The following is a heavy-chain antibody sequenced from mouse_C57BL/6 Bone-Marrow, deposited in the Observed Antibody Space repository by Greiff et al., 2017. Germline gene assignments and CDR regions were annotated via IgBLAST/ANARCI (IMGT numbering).Heavy chain of an antibody. J-gene: IGHJ1*03. Sequence: EVQVVESGPELVKPGASVKISCKASGYSFTGYYMHWVKQSSEKSLEWIGEINPSTGGTSYNQKFKGKATLTVDKSSSTAYMQLKSLTSEDSAVYYCAAVVAMDFDVWGTGTTVTVSS. D-gene: IGHD1-1*01. CDR3: AAVVAMDFDV. V-gene: IGHV1-43*01. CDR2: INPSTGGT. CDR1: GYSFTGYY.